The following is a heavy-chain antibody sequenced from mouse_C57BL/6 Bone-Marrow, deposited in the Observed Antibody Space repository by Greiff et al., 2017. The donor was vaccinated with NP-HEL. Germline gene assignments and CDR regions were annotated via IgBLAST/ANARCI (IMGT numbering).Heavy chain of an antibody. CDR1: GFPITSCYF. V-gene: IGHV12-3*01. J-gene: IGHJ2*01. D-gene: IGHD2-1*01. CDR3: AGGRYCNYYFDY. CDR2: ITHSGET. Sequence: VKLMESGPGLVKPSQSLFLTCSITGFPITSCYFWIWNRQPPGKLLEWMGYITHSGETSYNPSFQSPISITRETSKNHFFLQLNSLTTEDTAMYYCAGGRYCNYYFDYWGQGTTLTVSS.